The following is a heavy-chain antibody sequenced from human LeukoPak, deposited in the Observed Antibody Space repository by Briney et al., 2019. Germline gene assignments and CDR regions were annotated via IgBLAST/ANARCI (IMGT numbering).Heavy chain of an antibody. CDR2: ISSSGSTI. J-gene: IGHJ4*02. CDR3: ARDPSPYYGSGSYGFDY. CDR1: GFTFSDYY. V-gene: IGHV3-11*04. Sequence: GGSLRLSCAASGFTFSDYYMSWIRQAPGKGLEWVSYISSSGSTIYYADSVKGRFTISRDNAENSLYLQMNSLRAEDTAVYYCARDPSPYYGSGSYGFDYWGQGTLVTVSS. D-gene: IGHD3-10*01.